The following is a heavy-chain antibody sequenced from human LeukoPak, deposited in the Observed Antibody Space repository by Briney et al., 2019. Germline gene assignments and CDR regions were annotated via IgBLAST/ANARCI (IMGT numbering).Heavy chain of an antibody. D-gene: IGHD5-18*01. J-gene: IGHJ4*02. CDR2: IFPIFGTA. CDR1: GGTFSSYA. V-gene: IGHV1-69*13. Sequence: EASVKVSCKASGGTFSSYAISWVRQAPGQGLEWLGGIFPIFGTANYAQKFQGRVTITADESTSTAYMELSSLRSEDTAVYYCASVDTAMATDYWGQGTLVTVSS. CDR3: ASVDTAMATDY.